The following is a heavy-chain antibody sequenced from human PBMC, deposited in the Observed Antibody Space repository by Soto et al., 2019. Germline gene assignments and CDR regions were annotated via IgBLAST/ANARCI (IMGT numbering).Heavy chain of an antibody. CDR3: ARRTVNIRTFYSGLKTHCFDY. D-gene: IGHD6-19*01. Sequence: QLLLQESGPGLLKPSETLSLTCAVSGGSISSSSYYWGWIRQPPGKGLEWIGSIYYSGSTYYTPSLQSRVAISVDTSKNQFSLKLNSVTAADTAVYYCARRTVNIRTFYSGLKTHCFDYWGQGTLVTVSS. J-gene: IGHJ4*02. V-gene: IGHV4-39*01. CDR1: GGSISSSSYY. CDR2: IYYSGST.